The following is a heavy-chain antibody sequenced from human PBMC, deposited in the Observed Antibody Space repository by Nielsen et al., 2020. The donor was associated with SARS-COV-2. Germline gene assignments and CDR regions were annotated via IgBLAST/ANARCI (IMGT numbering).Heavy chain of an antibody. D-gene: IGHD3-22*01. J-gene: IGHJ3*02. CDR3: ARYYYDSSGYYSTAFDI. V-gene: IGHV3-9*01. CDR1: GFTFDDYA. CDR2: ISWNSGSI. Sequence: SLKISCAASGFTFDDYAMHWVRQAPGKGLEWVSGISWNSGSIGYADSVKGRFTISRHNSKNTLYLQMNSLRAEDTAVYYCARYYYDSSGYYSTAFDIWGQGTMVTVSS.